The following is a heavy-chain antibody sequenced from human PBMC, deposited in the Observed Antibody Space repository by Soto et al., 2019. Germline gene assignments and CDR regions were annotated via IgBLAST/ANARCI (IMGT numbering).Heavy chain of an antibody. CDR1: GFAFRTYS. D-gene: IGHD7-27*01. J-gene: IGHJ3*02. V-gene: IGHV3-48*02. Sequence: EVQLVESGGGLVQPGGSLRLSCAASGFAFRTYSLSWVRQAPGKGLEWVAYIDTSSSTMHYADSVEGRFAISRDNAMSSLYLQVNSLRDEDTPIYYCARDKLTGDYREAFDIWGQGTVVTVSS. CDR3: ARDKLTGDYREAFDI. CDR2: IDTSSSTM.